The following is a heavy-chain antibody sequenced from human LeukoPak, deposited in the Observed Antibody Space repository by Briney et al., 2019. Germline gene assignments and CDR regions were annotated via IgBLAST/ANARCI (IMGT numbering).Heavy chain of an antibody. CDR2: IKQDGSEK. Sequence: GGSLRLSCTASGFSFSSYWMNWVRQAPGKGLEWVANIKQDGSEKDYVGSVKGRFTISRDNVKNSLYLQMNSLRAEDTAVYYCARVPPWEPGLEYWGQGTLVTVSS. CDR1: GFSFSSYW. CDR3: ARVPPWEPGLEY. J-gene: IGHJ4*02. D-gene: IGHD1-26*01. V-gene: IGHV3-7*04.